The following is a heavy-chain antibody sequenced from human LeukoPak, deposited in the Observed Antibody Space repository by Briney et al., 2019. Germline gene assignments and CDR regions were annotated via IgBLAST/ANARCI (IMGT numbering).Heavy chain of an antibody. D-gene: IGHD3-22*01. CDR2: IYSDGST. V-gene: IGHV4-4*07. J-gene: IGHJ4*02. CDR3: ARVYYDSSGYHDFFDH. CDR1: GGSIRSYY. Sequence: SETLSLTCTVSGGSIRSYYWSWIRQPAGKGLEWIGRIYSDGSTNFNPSLTSRVTMSVDTSKNHFSLRLSSVTAADTAMYYCARVYYDSSGYHDFFDHWGQGTLVTVSS.